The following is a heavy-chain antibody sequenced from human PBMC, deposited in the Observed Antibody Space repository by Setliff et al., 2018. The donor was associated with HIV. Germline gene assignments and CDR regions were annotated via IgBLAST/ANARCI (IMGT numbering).Heavy chain of an antibody. V-gene: IGHV3-7*03. D-gene: IGHD2-8*01. CDR1: GFVFSDFW. J-gene: IGHJ5*02. CDR2: INDDGNKK. CDR3: AALSLRTNSVYGIVSTRFDP. Sequence: GGSLRLSCAASGFVFSDFWMSWARQAPGKGLEWVANINDDGNKKYYVGSVKGRFTSSRDNAKNSLYLQVNRLRDDGTAVYYCAALSLRTNSVYGIVSTRFDPWGQGTLVTVSS.